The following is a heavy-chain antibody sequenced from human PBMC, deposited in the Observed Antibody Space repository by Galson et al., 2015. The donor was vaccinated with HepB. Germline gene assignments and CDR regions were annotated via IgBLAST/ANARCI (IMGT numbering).Heavy chain of an antibody. CDR2: IIPILGIA. Sequence: SVKVSCKASGGTFSSYAISWVRQAPGQGLEWMGRIIPILGIANYAQKFQGRVTITADKSTSTAYMELSSLRSEDTAVYYCARVGDSYGWAFDIWGQGTMVTVSS. D-gene: IGHD5-18*01. V-gene: IGHV1-69*04. J-gene: IGHJ3*02. CDR3: ARVGDSYGWAFDI. CDR1: GGTFSSYA.